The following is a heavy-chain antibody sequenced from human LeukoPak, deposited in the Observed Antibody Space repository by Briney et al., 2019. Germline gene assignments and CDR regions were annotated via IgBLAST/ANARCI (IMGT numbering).Heavy chain of an antibody. V-gene: IGHV4-39*01. CDR1: GGSISSSSYY. CDR3: ATLPHMRVAGTAGP. Sequence: SETLSFTCTVSGGSISSSSYYWGWIRQPPGKGLEWIGSIYYSGSTYYNPSLKSRVTISVDTSKNQFSLKLSSVTAADTAVYYCATLPHMRVAGTAGPWGQGTLVTVSS. J-gene: IGHJ5*02. D-gene: IGHD6-19*01. CDR2: IYYSGST.